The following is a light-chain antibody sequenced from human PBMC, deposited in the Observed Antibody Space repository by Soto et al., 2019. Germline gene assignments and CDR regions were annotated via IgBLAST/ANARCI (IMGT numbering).Light chain of an antibody. Sequence: SYELTQPPSVSVAPRQTATITCGGNNIGSRSVHWYQQKSGQAPVLVVFDDSVRPSGIPERISGYNSGNTATLTISGVEAGDEADYYCCSYAGSFTYVFGTGTKLTVL. J-gene: IGLJ1*01. V-gene: IGLV3-21*02. CDR3: CSYAGSFTYV. CDR2: DDS. CDR1: NIGSRS.